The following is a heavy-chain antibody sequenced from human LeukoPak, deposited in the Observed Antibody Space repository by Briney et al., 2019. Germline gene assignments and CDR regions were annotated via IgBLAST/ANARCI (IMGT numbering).Heavy chain of an antibody. Sequence: SVKVSCKASGGTFTNFAFNWVRQAPGQGLEWMGRIIPIYDSAHYAQRFQGGITITTDESSTTAYMTLSSLTSDDTAVYYCASQDASIYSESSGSPTYSDWGQGTLVTVSS. V-gene: IGHV1-69*05. D-gene: IGHD3-22*01. CDR3: ASQDASIYSESSGSPTYSD. J-gene: IGHJ4*02. CDR2: IIPIYDSA. CDR1: GGTFTNFA.